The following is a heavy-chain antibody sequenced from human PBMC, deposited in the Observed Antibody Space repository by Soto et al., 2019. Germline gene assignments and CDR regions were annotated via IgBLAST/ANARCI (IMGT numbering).Heavy chain of an antibody. J-gene: IGHJ4*02. CDR3: AKDQSNSNPLYYFDF. CDR2: MSRTGDNT. D-gene: IGHD3-22*01. CDR1: GFTFSIYA. Sequence: GESLKISCAASGFTFSIYAMTWVRQSPGKGLEWVSSMSRTGDNTYYADSVKGRFTIPRDNSKNTLYLQMNSLRAEDTAIYYCAKDQSNSNPLYYFDFWGPGTLVTVSS. V-gene: IGHV3-23*01.